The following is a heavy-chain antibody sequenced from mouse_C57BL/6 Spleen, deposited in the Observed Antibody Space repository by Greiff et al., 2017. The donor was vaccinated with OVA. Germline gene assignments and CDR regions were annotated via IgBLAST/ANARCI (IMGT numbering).Heavy chain of an antibody. CDR2: IYPGSGST. Sequence: QVQLQQPGAELVKPGASVKMSCKASGYTFTSYWITWVKQRPGQGLEWIGDIYPGSGSTNYNEKFKSKATLTVDTSSSPAYMQLSSLTSEASAVYYCARTGGLYAMDYWGQGTSVTVSS. CDR1: GYTFTSYW. CDR3: ARTGGLYAMDY. J-gene: IGHJ4*01. V-gene: IGHV1-55*01.